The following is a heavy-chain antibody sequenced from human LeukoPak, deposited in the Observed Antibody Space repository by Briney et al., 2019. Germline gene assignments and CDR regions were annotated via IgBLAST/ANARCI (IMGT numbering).Heavy chain of an antibody. Sequence: PGGSLRLSCAASGFTFSSYSMNWVRQAPGKGLEWVSSISSSSSYIYYADSVKGRFTISRDNAKNSLYLQMNSLRAEDTAVYFCARGAETYDWSGGYLDYWGQGTLVTVSS. CDR1: GFTFSSYS. CDR2: ISSSSSYI. V-gene: IGHV3-21*01. CDR3: ARGAETYDWSGGYLDY. J-gene: IGHJ4*02. D-gene: IGHD3-3*01.